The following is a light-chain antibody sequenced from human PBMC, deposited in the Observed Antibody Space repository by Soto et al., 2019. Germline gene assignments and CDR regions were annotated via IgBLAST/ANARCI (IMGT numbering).Light chain of an antibody. Sequence: DIVLTQSPGTLSLSPGERATLSCRASQSVSSTYLAWYQQKPAQAPRLLIYGASSRATRIPDRFSGSGSGTDFTLTISRLEAEDFAVYYCHQSGSSPETFGQGTKVEIK. CDR2: GAS. CDR1: QSVSSTY. J-gene: IGKJ1*01. V-gene: IGKV3-20*01. CDR3: HQSGSSPET.